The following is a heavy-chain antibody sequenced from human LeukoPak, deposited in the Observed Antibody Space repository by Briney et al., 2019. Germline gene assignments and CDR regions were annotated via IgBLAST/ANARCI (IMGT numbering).Heavy chain of an antibody. V-gene: IGHV4-39*07. CDR1: GGSISSYY. Sequence: PSETLSLTCTVSGGSISSYYWGWIRQPPGKGLEWIGSLYYSGNTYYNPSLKSRVTISIDTSKNQFSLKLSSVTAADTAVYYCARVAVVITWAFDYWGQGTLVTVSS. D-gene: IGHD3-22*01. CDR3: ARVAVVITWAFDY. CDR2: LYYSGNT. J-gene: IGHJ4*02.